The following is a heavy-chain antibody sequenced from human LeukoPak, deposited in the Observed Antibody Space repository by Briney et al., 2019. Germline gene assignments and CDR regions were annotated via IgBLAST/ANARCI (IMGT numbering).Heavy chain of an antibody. CDR1: GGSISSGGYY. CDR2: IYHSGST. CDR3: AREALRSYRIDY. J-gene: IGHJ4*02. D-gene: IGHD4-11*01. V-gene: IGHV4-30-2*01. Sequence: SETPSLTCTVSGGSISSGGYYWSWIRQPPGKGLEWIGYIYHSGSTYYNPSLKSRVTISVDRSKNQFSLKLSSVTAADTAVYYCAREALRSYRIDYWGQGTLVTVSS.